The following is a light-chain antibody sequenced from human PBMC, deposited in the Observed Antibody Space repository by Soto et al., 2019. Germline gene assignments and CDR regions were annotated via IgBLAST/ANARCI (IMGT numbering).Light chain of an antibody. V-gene: IGKV1-5*03. CDR2: QAS. CDR1: QDVGKW. J-gene: IGKJ1*01. CDR3: QQYNSYS. Sequence: DIQMTQSPPSVSASVGDRVTITCRASQDVGKWLAWYQQKPGKAPKLLIYQASSLENGVPSRFSGSGSGTEFSLTISSLQPDDFATYYCQQYNSYSFGQGTKVDIK.